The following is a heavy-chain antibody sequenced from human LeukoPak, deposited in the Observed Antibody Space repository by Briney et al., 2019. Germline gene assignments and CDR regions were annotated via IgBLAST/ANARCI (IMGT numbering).Heavy chain of an antibody. Sequence: SETLSLTCTVSGGSINSYYWSWIRQPAGKGLEWIGRIYTSGSTNYNPSLKSRVTMSVDTSKNQFSLKLSSVTAADTAVYYCAREIGVPFGVVIIGYMDVWGKGTTVTVSS. CDR3: AREIGVPFGVVIIGYMDV. V-gene: IGHV4-4*07. D-gene: IGHD3-3*01. CDR1: GGSINSYY. J-gene: IGHJ6*03. CDR2: IYTSGST.